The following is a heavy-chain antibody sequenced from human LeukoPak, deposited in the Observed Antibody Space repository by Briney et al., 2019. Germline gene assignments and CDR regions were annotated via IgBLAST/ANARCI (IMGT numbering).Heavy chain of an antibody. CDR1: GFTVSSNY. J-gene: IGHJ4*02. CDR3: ARAQDYGDYVDY. V-gene: IGHV3-66*01. Sequence: GGSLRLSCAASGFTVSSNYMSWARQAPGKGLEWASVIYSGGSTYYADSVKGRFTISRNNSKNTLYLQMKSLRAEDTAGYYCARAQDYGDYVDYWGQGTLVTVSS. D-gene: IGHD4-17*01. CDR2: IYSGGST.